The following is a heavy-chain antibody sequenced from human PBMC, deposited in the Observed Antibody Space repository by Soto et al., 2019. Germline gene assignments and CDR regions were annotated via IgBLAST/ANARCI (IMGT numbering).Heavy chain of an antibody. CDR1: GFTFNIYS. Sequence: PGGSLRLSCAASGFTFNIYSMNWARQAPGTGLEWISYISSGGNLIYYADSVKGRFSISRDNAKNSLYLQMNSLRDEDAAIYYCVREAIVPAGRLGMDVWGQGTTVTVSS. V-gene: IGHV3-48*02. D-gene: IGHD2-2*01. J-gene: IGHJ6*02. CDR2: ISSGGNLI. CDR3: VREAIVPAGRLGMDV.